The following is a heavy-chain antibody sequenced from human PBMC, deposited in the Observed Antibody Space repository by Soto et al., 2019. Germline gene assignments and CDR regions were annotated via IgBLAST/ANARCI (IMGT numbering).Heavy chain of an antibody. D-gene: IGHD5-18*01. J-gene: IGHJ5*02. CDR1: GYSFSSYW. V-gene: IGHV5-51*01. CDR3: ARDVDTAMVTSWFDP. Sequence: GESLKISCKGSGYSFSSYWSGWVRQMPGKGLEWMGIIYPGDSDTRYSPSFQGQVTISADKSISTAYLQWSSLKASDTAMYYCARDVDTAMVTSWFDPWGQGTLVTVSS. CDR2: IYPGDSDT.